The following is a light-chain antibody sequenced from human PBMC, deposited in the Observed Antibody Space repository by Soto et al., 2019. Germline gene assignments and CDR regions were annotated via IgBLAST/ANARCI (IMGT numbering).Light chain of an antibody. CDR1: QSVSSK. Sequence: ETVMTQSPATLSLSPGERATLSCRASQSVSSKLVWYQQKPGQAPRFLIYGASTRATGIPARFRGSGSGTEFTLTIDSLQSEDFAVYYCQQYNSWSLTFGGGTKVEIK. J-gene: IGKJ4*01. V-gene: IGKV3-15*01. CDR3: QQYNSWSLT. CDR2: GAS.